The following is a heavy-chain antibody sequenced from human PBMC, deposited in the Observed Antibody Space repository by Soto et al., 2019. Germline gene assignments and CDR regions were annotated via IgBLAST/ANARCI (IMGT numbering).Heavy chain of an antibody. CDR2: IYSGGST. D-gene: IGHD1-26*01. CDR3: ARDPGDRNGVSV. CDR1: GFTVSSDY. Sequence: EVQVVESGGGLVQPEGSLRLSCAASGFTVSSDYMSWVRQAPGKGLEWVSVIYSGGSTYYADSVKGRFTISRDNSKNTLYLQMNSLRAEDTAVYYCARDPGDRNGVSVWGQGTTVTVSS. V-gene: IGHV3-66*01. J-gene: IGHJ6*02.